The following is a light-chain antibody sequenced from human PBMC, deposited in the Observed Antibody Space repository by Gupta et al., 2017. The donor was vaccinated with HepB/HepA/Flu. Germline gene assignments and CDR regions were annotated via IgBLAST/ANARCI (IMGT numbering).Light chain of an antibody. J-gene: IGLJ3*02. CDR2: DVT. CDR3: RSDNSLEV. Sequence: SALPQPASVSGSPGQSITISCTGTGSDIGDHDYVSLYQQHPDKDPKLIIDDVTNRPSGVSNRFSGSKSGNTASLTIAGRQAEDEDDDYCRSDNSLEVFGGGTKLTVL. V-gene: IGLV2-14*03. CDR1: GSDIGDHDY.